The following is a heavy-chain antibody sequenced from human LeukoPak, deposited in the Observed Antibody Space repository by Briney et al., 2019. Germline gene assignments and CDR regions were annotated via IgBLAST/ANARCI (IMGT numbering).Heavy chain of an antibody. CDR1: GGSFSGYY. CDR2: IYYSGST. CDR3: ARNDVDTAFFDY. J-gene: IGHJ4*02. D-gene: IGHD5-18*01. V-gene: IGHV4-39*01. Sequence: SETLSLTCAVYGGSFSGYYWGWIRQPPGKGLELIGSIYYSGSTYYNPSLKSRVTISVDTSKNQFSLKLSSVTAADTAVYYCARNDVDTAFFDYWGQGTLVTVSS.